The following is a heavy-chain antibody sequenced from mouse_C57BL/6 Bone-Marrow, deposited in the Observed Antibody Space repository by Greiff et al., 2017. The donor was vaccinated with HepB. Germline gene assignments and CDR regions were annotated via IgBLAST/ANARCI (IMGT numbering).Heavy chain of an antibody. CDR3: ARGKITTVVAKDWYFDV. CDR2: IHPNSGST. Sequence: QVQLQQSGAELVKPGASVKLSCKASGYTFTSYWMHWVKQRPGQGLEWIGMIHPNSGSTNYNEKFKSKATLTVDKSSSTAYMQLSSLTSEDSAVYYCARGKITTVVAKDWYFDVWGTGTTVTVSS. D-gene: IGHD1-1*01. CDR1: GYTFTSYW. V-gene: IGHV1-64*01. J-gene: IGHJ1*03.